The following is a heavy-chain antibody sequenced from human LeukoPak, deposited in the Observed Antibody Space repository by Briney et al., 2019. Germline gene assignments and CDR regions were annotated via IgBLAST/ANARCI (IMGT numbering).Heavy chain of an antibody. CDR2: FYPGDSES. D-gene: IGHD4-11*01. CDR3: ARLRTTTVSPFDC. Sequence: GESLKISCKGSGYTFTNYWIAWVRQMPGKGLEWMGVFYPGDSESIYSPSFQGQVTISADKSISTAYLQWSSLKASDTAMYYCARLRTTTVSPFDCWDQGTLVTVSP. J-gene: IGHJ4*02. V-gene: IGHV5-51*01. CDR1: GYTFTNYW.